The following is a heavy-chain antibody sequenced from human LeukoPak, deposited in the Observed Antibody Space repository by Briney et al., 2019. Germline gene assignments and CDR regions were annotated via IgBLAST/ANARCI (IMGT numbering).Heavy chain of an antibody. CDR2: IWYDGSDK. D-gene: IGHD3-16*01. J-gene: IGHJ4*02. CDR3: ARDRVLHYFDY. Sequence: GGSLSLSGSASGFTFSSYALHWVRQAPGQGLEWVAVIWYDGSDKYYADSVKGRFTISRDNSKNTLYLQMTSLRADDAAVYYCARDRVLHYFDYWGQGALVTVSS. CDR1: GFTFSSYA. V-gene: IGHV3-33*08.